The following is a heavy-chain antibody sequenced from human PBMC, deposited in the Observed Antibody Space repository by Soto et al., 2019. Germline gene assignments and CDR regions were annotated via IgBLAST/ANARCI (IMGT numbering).Heavy chain of an antibody. CDR3: VREQYQLISIDAFDI. V-gene: IGHV3-48*03. CDR1: GFTFTSDE. J-gene: IGHJ3*02. D-gene: IGHD2-2*01. CDR2: IDSSGTTT. Sequence: EMQLVESGGALVQPGGSLRLSCVASGFTFTSDEMYWVRQAPGKGLEWVSYIDSSGTTTYYADSVKGRFTISRDNATNTLYLQMNSLRLDDTAFYNCVREQYQLISIDAFDIWGHGTMVIVSS.